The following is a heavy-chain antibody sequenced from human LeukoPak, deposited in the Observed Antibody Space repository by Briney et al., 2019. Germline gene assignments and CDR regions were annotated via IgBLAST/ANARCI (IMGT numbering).Heavy chain of an antibody. CDR2: ISSGSSYI. CDR3: AALGYCSSTSCPGH. V-gene: IGHV3-21*01. Sequence: GGSLRLSCAASGFTFSSYNMNWVRQAPGTGLEWVSSISSGSSYIYYADSVKGRFTISRDNAKNSLYLQMNSLRAEDTAVYYCAALGYCSSTSCPGHWGQGTLVTVSS. CDR1: GFTFSSYN. D-gene: IGHD2-2*01. J-gene: IGHJ4*02.